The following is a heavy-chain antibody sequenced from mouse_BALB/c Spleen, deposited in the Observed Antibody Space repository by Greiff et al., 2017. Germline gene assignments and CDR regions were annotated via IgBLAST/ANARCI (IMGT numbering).Heavy chain of an antibody. V-gene: IGHV2-9*02. Sequence: QVQLKESGPGLVAPSQSLSITCTVSGFSLTSYGVHWVRQPPGKGLEWLGVIWAGGSTNYNSALMSRLSISKDNSKSQVFLKMNSLQTDDTAMYYCARGDSSGYSPFAYWGQGTLVTVSA. CDR3: ARGDSSGYSPFAY. CDR2: IWAGGST. D-gene: IGHD3-2*01. CDR1: GFSLTSYG. J-gene: IGHJ3*01.